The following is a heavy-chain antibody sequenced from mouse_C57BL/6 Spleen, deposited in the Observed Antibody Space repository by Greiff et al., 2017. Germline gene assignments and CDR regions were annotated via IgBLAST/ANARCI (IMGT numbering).Heavy chain of an antibody. CDR1: GYTFTSYW. V-gene: IGHV1-61*01. D-gene: IGHD1-1*01. Sequence: VQLQQPGAELVRPGSSVKLSCKASGYTFTSYWMDWVKQRPGQGLEWIGNIYPSDSETHYNQKFKDKATLTVDKSSSTAYMQLSSLTSEDSAVYYCARGITTVVATKYFDVWGTGTTVTVSS. J-gene: IGHJ1*03. CDR2: IYPSDSET. CDR3: ARGITTVVATKYFDV.